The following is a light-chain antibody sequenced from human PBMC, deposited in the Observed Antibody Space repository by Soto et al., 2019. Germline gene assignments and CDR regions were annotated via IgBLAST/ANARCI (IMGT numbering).Light chain of an antibody. CDR3: ASLTTTSFV. CDR2: EVS. V-gene: IGLV2-14*01. Sequence: VLTQPASVSGSPGQSITISCTGTSSDVGAYNFVSWYQHHPDKAPKLMISEVSNRPSGVSDRFSGSKSGNTASLTISGLQAEDEADYYCASLTTTSFVFGTGTKVTVL. CDR1: SSDVGAYNF. J-gene: IGLJ1*01.